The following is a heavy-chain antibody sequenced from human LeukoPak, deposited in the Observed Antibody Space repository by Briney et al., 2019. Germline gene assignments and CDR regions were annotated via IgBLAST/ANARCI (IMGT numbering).Heavy chain of an antibody. Sequence: KPSETLSLTCSVSGGSISSSDYYWGWIRQPPGKGLEWIGSFYYTGSTYYNPSLKSRVTIFVDTSKNQLSLRLSSVTAADTAVYYCARHWSSSGLFDYWGQGTLVTVSS. CDR1: GGSISSSDYY. V-gene: IGHV4-39*01. CDR2: FYYTGST. D-gene: IGHD6-19*01. J-gene: IGHJ4*02. CDR3: ARHWSSSGLFDY.